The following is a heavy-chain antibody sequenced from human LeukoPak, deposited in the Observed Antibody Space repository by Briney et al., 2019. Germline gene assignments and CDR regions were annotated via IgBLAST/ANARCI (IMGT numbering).Heavy chain of an antibody. D-gene: IGHD6-13*01. V-gene: IGHV3-74*03. CDR1: GFTFSNYW. Sequence: PGGSLRLSCAASGFTFSNYWMHWVRQAPGKGLVWVSRINTDGSTTTYADSVKGRFTISRDNAKNTLYLQMNSLRAGDTAVYYCARGGSSSWYRGLDYWGQGTLVTVSS. CDR2: INTDGSTT. J-gene: IGHJ4*02. CDR3: ARGGSSSWYRGLDY.